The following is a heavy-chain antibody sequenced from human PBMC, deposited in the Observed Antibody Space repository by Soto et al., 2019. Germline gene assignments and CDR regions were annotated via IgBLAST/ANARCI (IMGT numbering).Heavy chain of an antibody. D-gene: IGHD3-3*01. CDR3: SRDERAFCSDAYCESNFAD. CDR2: ISAYNGFT. CDR1: GYNFNTDG. J-gene: IGHJ4*02. Sequence: QVQLVQSGPEVRRPGASVKVSCKASGYNFNTDGVSWVRQAPGQGLEWMGFISAYNGFTAFAPSLQGRLTLTTDTSTTPSYMELRDLRYDDTAVYVCSRDERAFCSDAYCESNFADWCQGTLVTVSS. V-gene: IGHV1-18*01.